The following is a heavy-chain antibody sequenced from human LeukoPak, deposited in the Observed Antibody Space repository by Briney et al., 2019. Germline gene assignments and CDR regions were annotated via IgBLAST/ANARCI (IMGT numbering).Heavy chain of an antibody. Sequence: SETLSLTCTVSGGSISTHYWNWIRQPQGKGLEWIGYIYHSGSTNFNPSLQSLVTISVDTSKNQFSLNLNSVTAADTAVYYCARINYDSSGYYLQYYFDYWGQGTLVTVSS. J-gene: IGHJ4*02. CDR2: IYHSGST. D-gene: IGHD3-22*01. CDR1: GGSISTHY. CDR3: ARINYDSSGYYLQYYFDY. V-gene: IGHV4-59*11.